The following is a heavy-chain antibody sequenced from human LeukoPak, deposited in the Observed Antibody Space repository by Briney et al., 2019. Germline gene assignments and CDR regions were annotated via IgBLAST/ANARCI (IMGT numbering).Heavy chain of an antibody. J-gene: IGHJ4*02. CDR3: TRVLTGDVTACGY. CDR1: GFTFSSNE. Sequence: GGSLRLSCAAPGFTFSSNEMNWVRQAPGKGLEWVSYISSSGSNRYYADSVKGRFTISRDNGKNSLYLKMNSLRAEDTAVYYGTRVLTGDVTACGYWGQGTLVTVTS. D-gene: IGHD2-21*01. V-gene: IGHV3-48*03. CDR2: ISSSGSNR.